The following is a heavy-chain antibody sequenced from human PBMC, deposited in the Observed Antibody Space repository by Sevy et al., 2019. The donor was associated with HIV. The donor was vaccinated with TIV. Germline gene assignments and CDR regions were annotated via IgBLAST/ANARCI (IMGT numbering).Heavy chain of an antibody. CDR3: ARAEKDYGDFLDY. J-gene: IGHJ4*02. CDR2: ISYDGSNK. CDR1: GFTFSSYA. D-gene: IGHD4-17*01. V-gene: IGHV3-30*04. Sequence: GGSLRLSCAASGFTFSSYAMHWVRQAPGKGLEWVAVISYDGSNKCYADSVKGRFTISRDNSKNTLYLQMNSLRAEDRAVYYCARAEKDYGDFLDYWGQGTLVTVSS.